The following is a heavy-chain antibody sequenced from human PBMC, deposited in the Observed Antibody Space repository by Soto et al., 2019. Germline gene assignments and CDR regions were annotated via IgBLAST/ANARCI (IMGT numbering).Heavy chain of an antibody. CDR1: GFTFSSYG. CDR3: ARDTGGMDV. J-gene: IGHJ6*02. Sequence: QVQLVESGGGVVQPGRSLRLSCAASGFTFSSYGMHWVRQAPGKGLEWVAVIWYDGSNKYYADSVKGRFTISRDNSKNTLYLKMNSLRAEDTAVYYCARDTGGMDVWGQGTTVTVSS. V-gene: IGHV3-33*01. CDR2: IWYDGSNK.